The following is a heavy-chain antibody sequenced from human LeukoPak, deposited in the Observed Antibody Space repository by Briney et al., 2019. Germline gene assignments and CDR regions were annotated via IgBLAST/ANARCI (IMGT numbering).Heavy chain of an antibody. J-gene: IGHJ5*02. V-gene: IGHV3-23*01. CDR3: AKVSCSSNSCWTGWFDP. Sequence: PGGSLRLSCAASGFTFSMYAISWVRQAPGKGLEWVSGISGSGGSTYYADAVKGRFTISRDNSKNTLYLQMNSLRAEDTAVYHCAKVSCSSNSCWTGWFDPWGQGTLVTVSS. D-gene: IGHD2-2*01. CDR2: ISGSGGST. CDR1: GFTFSMYA.